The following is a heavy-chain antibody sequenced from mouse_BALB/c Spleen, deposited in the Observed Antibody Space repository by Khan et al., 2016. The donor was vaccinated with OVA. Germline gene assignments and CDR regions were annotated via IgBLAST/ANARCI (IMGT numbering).Heavy chain of an antibody. Sequence: VRLQQSGPELVKPGASVKISCKASGYSFTGYFMNWVMQSHGKSLEWIGRLNPHIGETFYNQQFKGKATLTVDESSSTAHMELRSLASEDSAVYYCTRGYRSDFDDWGQGTTLTVAS. CDR1: GYSFTGYF. V-gene: IGHV1-20*02. J-gene: IGHJ2*01. D-gene: IGHD1-1*01. CDR3: TRGYRSDFDD. CDR2: LNPHIGET.